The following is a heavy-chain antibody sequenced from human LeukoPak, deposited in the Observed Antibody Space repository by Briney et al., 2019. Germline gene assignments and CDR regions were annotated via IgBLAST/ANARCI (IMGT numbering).Heavy chain of an antibody. V-gene: IGHV3-74*01. J-gene: IGHJ4*02. CDR3: ARARGRVFDY. CDR2: INSDGSST. Sequence: QPGGSLRLSCAAAGFTFSSYWMHWVRQAPGKGLAWVSRINSDGSSTSYADSVKGRFTISRDNAKNTLYLQMNSLRAEDTAVYYCARARGRVFDYWGQGTLVTVSS. D-gene: IGHD3-10*01. CDR1: GFTFSSYW.